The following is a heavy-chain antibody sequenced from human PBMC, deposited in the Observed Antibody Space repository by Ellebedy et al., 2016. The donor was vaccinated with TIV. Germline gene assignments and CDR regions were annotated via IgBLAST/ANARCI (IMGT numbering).Heavy chain of an antibody. CDR1: GFSFGNYA. CDR2: IRGIGGSR. J-gene: IGHJ6*02. V-gene: IGHV3-23*01. Sequence: GGSLRLSXAASGFSFGNYAMNWVRQAPGMGLEWISAIRGIGGSRYYADSVKGRFTISRDNSKNILYLQLNSLGVEDTAVYYCAKDAERYFDWSLSAMDVWGQGTTVTVSS. CDR3: AKDAERYFDWSLSAMDV. D-gene: IGHD3-9*01.